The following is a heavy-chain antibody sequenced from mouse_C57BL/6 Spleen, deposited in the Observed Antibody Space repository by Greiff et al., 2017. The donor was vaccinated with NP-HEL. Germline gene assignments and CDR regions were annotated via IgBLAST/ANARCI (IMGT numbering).Heavy chain of an antibody. CDR2: ISNGGGST. V-gene: IGHV5-12*01. J-gene: IGHJ4*01. CDR1: GFTFSDYY. CDR3: ARKGVYSNYGAMDY. D-gene: IGHD2-5*01. Sequence: EVQVVESGGGLVQPGGSLKLSCAASGFTFSDYYMYWVRQTPEKRLEWVAYISNGGGSTYYPDTVKGRFTISRDNAKNTLYLQMSRLKSEDTAMYYCARKGVYSNYGAMDYWGQGTSVTVSS.